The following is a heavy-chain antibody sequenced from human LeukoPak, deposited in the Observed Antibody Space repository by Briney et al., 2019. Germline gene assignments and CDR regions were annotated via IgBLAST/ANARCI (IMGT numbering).Heavy chain of an antibody. J-gene: IGHJ6*03. D-gene: IGHD3-22*01. CDR2: ISGSGGST. V-gene: IGHV3-23*01. Sequence: PGGSLRLSCAASGFTFSSYAMSWVRQAPGKGLEWVSAISGSGGSTYYADSVKGRFTISRDNSKNTLYLQMNSLRAEDTAVYYCAKDYYDSSGYQEPNYYYYYMDVWGKGTTVTVSS. CDR3: AKDYYDSSGYQEPNYYYYYMDV. CDR1: GFTFSSYA.